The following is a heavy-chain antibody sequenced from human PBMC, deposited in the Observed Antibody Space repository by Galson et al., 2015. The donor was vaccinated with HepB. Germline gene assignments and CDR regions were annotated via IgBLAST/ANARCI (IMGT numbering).Heavy chain of an antibody. D-gene: IGHD3-10*01. V-gene: IGHV1-18*01. CDR2: ISAYNDNT. J-gene: IGHJ4*02. CDR3: ARSGAYYYGSGSYNFDY. Sequence: QSGAEVKKPGESLKISCKASGYTFSAFGIAWVRQAPGQGLEWMGWISAYNDNTNYAQKVQGRVTMTTDTSTSTAYMELRSLRSDDTAVYYCARSGAYYYGSGSYNFDYWGQGTLVTVSS. CDR1: GYTFSAFG.